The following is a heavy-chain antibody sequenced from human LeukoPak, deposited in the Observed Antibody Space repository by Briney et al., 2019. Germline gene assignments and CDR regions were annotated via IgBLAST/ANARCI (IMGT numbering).Heavy chain of an antibody. J-gene: IGHJ4*02. CDR1: GYTFSSNG. Sequence: ASVKVSCTASGYTFSSNGISWVRQAPGQGLEWMGWISAYNGNTNYAQKLQGRVTMTTDTSTNTAYMELRSLRSDDTAVYYCARDRNYGSGSSPVGYWGQGTLVTVSS. CDR3: ARDRNYGSGSSPVGY. D-gene: IGHD3-10*01. V-gene: IGHV1-18*01. CDR2: ISAYNGNT.